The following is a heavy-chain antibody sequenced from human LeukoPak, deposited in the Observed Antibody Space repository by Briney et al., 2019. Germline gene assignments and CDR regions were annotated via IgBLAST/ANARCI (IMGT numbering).Heavy chain of an antibody. D-gene: IGHD3-10*01. Sequence: RGSLRLSCAASGFTFSNAWMSWVRQAPGKGLEWVGRIKSKTDGGTTDYAAPVKGRFTISRDDSKNTLYLQMNSLKTEDTAVYYCTTDYSLWFGELYLPFDYWGQGTLVTVSS. J-gene: IGHJ4*02. CDR2: IKSKTDGGTT. CDR3: TTDYSLWFGELYLPFDY. V-gene: IGHV3-15*01. CDR1: GFTFSNAW.